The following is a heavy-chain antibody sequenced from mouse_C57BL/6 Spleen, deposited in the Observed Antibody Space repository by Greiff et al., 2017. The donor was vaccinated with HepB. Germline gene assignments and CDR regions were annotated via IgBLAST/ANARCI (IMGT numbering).Heavy chain of an antibody. CDR2: INPSTGGT. Sequence: VQLKQSGPELVKPGASVKISCKASGYSFTGYYMNWVKQSPEKSLEWIGEINPSTGGTTYNQKFKAKATLTVDKSSSTAYMQLKSLTSEDSAVYYCAAIRDAMDYWGQGTSVTVSS. V-gene: IGHV1-42*01. D-gene: IGHD1-1*01. CDR3: AAIRDAMDY. J-gene: IGHJ4*01. CDR1: GYSFTGYY.